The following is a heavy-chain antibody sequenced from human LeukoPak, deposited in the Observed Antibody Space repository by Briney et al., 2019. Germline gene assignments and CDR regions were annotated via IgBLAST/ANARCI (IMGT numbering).Heavy chain of an antibody. CDR1: GDSVSSNSAA. D-gene: IGHD3-22*01. J-gene: IGHJ3*02. CDR2: TYYSSKWYN. CDR3: ARERAYYDSSGYFPVDAFDI. Sequence: SQTLSLTCALSGDSVSSNSAAWNWIRQSPSRGLEWLGRTYYSSKWYNDYAVSVKSRITINPDTSKNQFSLQLNSVTPEDTAVYYCARERAYYDSSGYFPVDAFDIWGQGTMVTVSS. V-gene: IGHV6-1*01.